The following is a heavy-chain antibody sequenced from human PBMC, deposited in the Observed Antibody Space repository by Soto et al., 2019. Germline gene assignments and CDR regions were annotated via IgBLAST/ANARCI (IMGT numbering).Heavy chain of an antibody. D-gene: IGHD5-18*01. V-gene: IGHV2-5*02. CDR2: IFWDDGK. J-gene: IGHJ5*02. CDR1: GFSLSTSGSG. Sequence: QITLKESGPTLVKPTQTLTLTCTFSGFSLSTSGSGVGWIRQPPGKALEWLAFIFWDDGKRYSPSLKSRLTNTKDTAKNQVVLTMTNMDPVDTATYYCAHRRGSSYGRPDPPNTRFDPWGQGTLVTVSS. CDR3: AHRRGSSYGRPDPPNTRFDP.